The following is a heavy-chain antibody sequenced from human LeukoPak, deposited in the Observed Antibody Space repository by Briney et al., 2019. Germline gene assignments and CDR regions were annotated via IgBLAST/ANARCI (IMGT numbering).Heavy chain of an antibody. J-gene: IGHJ4*02. Sequence: ASETLSLTCAVYGGSFSGYYWSWIRQPPGKGLEWIGEINHSGSTNYNPSLKSRVTISKDTSKSQFSLKLSSVTAADTAAYFCARSIMTSVTTFGYWGQGTLVTVSS. D-gene: IGHD4-17*01. V-gene: IGHV4-34*01. CDR3: ARSIMTSVTTFGY. CDR1: GGSFSGYY. CDR2: INHSGST.